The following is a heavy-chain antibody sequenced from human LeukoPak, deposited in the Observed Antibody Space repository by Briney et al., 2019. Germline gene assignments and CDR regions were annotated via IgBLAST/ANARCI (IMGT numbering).Heavy chain of an antibody. CDR3: ARAGIAAAGNRNWFDP. J-gene: IGHJ5*02. V-gene: IGHV1-2*02. Sequence: GASVKVSCKASGYTFTGYYMHWVRQAPGQGLEWMGWINPNSGGTNYAQKFQGRVTMTRDTSISTAYMELSRLRSDDTAVYYCARAGIAAAGNRNWFDPWGQGTLVTVSS. D-gene: IGHD6-13*01. CDR1: GYTFTGYY. CDR2: INPNSGGT.